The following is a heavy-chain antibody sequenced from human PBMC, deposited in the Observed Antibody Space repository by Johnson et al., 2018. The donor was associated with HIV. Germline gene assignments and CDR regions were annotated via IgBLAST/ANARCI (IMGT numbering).Heavy chain of an antibody. CDR2: ISYDGSNK. Sequence: QVQLVESGGGVVQPGRSLRLSCAASGFTFSSYAMHWVRQAPGKGLEWVAVISYDGSNKYYADSVKGRFTISRDKNMLYLQMKSLRPDDTAVYYCASGGGYELRESDAFEVWGQGTVVTVSS. CDR1: GFTFSSYA. D-gene: IGHD1-7*01. J-gene: IGHJ3*01. V-gene: IGHV3-30*04. CDR3: ASGGGYELRESDAFEV.